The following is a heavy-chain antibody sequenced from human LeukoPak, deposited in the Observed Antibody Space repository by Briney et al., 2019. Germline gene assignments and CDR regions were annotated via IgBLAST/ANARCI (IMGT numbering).Heavy chain of an antibody. CDR2: ISSSSSYI. D-gene: IGHD6-19*01. V-gene: IGHV3-21*01. CDR1: GFTFSSYN. J-gene: IGHJ4*02. Sequence: PGGSLRLSCAASGFTFSSYNMNWVRQAPGKGLEWVSSISSSSSYIYYADSVKGRFTISRDNAKNSLYLQMNSLRAEDTAVYYCARDHSGGWYSDYFDYWGQGTLVTVSS. CDR3: ARDHSGGWYSDYFDY.